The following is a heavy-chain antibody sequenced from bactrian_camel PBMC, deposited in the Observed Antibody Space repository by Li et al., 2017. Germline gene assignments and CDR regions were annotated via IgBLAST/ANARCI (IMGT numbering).Heavy chain of an antibody. V-gene: IGHV3S28*01. CDR3: AAKYTVYSGSCLLARWNFGY. CDR1: GYTFNTY. Sequence: QLVESGGGSALAGGSVRLSCAASGYTFNTYSWFRQAPGQEREGVAAIDTGDGSTYYLNSVEGRFSISHDNAKNTLYLQMNSLKPEDTAIYYCAAKYTVYSGSCLLARWNFGYWGQGTQVTVS. D-gene: IGHD6*01. CDR2: IDTGDGST. J-gene: IGHJ6*01.